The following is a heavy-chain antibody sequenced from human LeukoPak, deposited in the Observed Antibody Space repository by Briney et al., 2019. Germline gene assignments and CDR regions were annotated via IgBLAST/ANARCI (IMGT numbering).Heavy chain of an antibody. Sequence: ASVKVSCKASGYTFTSYAMHWVRQALGQRLEWMGWINAGNGNTKYSQKFQGRVTITRDTSASTAYMELSSLRSEDTAVYYCARGGFGSSGYYSVYNWFDPWGQGTLATVSS. V-gene: IGHV1-3*01. CDR3: ARGGFGSSGYYSVYNWFDP. CDR1: GYTFTSYA. CDR2: INAGNGNT. J-gene: IGHJ5*02. D-gene: IGHD3-22*01.